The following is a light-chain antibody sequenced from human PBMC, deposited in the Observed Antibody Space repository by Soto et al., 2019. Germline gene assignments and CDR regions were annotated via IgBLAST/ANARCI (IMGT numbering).Light chain of an antibody. J-gene: IGLJ1*01. CDR1: SSDVGASNY. CDR3: SSYTGSNNYV. V-gene: IGLV2-14*01. CDR2: EVT. Sequence: QSALTQPASVSGSPGQSIIISCTGTSSDVGASNYVSWYQQHPGKAPKLILYEVTHRPSGVSNRFSGSKSGYTASLTISGLQAEDEGDYYCSSYTGSNNYVFGTGTKLTVL.